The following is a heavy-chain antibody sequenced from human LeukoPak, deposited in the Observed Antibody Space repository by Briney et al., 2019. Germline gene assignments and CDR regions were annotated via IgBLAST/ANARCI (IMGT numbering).Heavy chain of an antibody. D-gene: IGHD2-2*01. CDR1: GFTFSDYY. V-gene: IGHV3-11*04. CDR3: ARARHCSSTSCYPFDAFDI. J-gene: IGHJ3*02. CDR2: ISSSGSTI. Sequence: GSLRPSCAASGFTFSDYYMSWIRQAPGKGLEWVSYISSSGSTIYYADSVKGRFTISRDNAKNSLYLQMNSLRAEDTAVHYCARARHCSSTSCYPFDAFDIWGQGTMVTVSS.